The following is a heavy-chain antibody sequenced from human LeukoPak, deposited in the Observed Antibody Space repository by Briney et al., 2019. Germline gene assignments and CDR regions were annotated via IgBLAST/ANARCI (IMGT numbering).Heavy chain of an antibody. J-gene: IGHJ4*02. CDR1: GFTFSNYF. Sequence: GGSLRLSCVVSGFTFSNYFMSWVRQAPGKGLEWVANIKEDGSEKNYVDSVKGRFTISRDNAKNSLYLQMNSLRADDTAVYYCARDIAAAGLLDHWGQGTLVTVSS. CDR3: ARDIAAAGLLDH. D-gene: IGHD6-13*01. CDR2: IKEDGSEK. V-gene: IGHV3-7*01.